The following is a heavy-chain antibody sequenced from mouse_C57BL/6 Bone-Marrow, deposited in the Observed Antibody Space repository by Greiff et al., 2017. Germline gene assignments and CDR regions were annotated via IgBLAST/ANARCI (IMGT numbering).Heavy chain of an antibody. V-gene: IGHV1-64*01. CDR1: GYTFTSYW. CDR3: AREATYYGSPFAY. CDR2: IHPNSGST. D-gene: IGHD1-1*01. Sequence: QVQLQQPGAELVKPGASVKLSCKASGYTFTSYWMHWVKQRPGQGLEWIGMIHPNSGSTNYNEKFKSKATLTVDKSSSTAYMQLSSLTSEDSAVYYCAREATYYGSPFAYWGQGTLVTVSA. J-gene: IGHJ3*01.